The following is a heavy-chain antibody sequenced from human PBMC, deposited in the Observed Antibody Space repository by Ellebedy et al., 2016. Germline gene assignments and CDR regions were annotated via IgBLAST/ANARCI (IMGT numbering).Heavy chain of an antibody. CDR3: ARVAAAGISFDY. J-gene: IGHJ4*02. CDR2: IDPSDSYT. D-gene: IGHD6-13*01. V-gene: IGHV5-10-1*01. Sequence: GESLKISXKGSGYSFTSYWISWVRQMPGKGLEWMGRIDPSDSYTNYSPSFQGHVTISADKSISTAYLQWSSLKASDTAMYYCARVAAAGISFDYWGQGTLVTVSS. CDR1: GYSFTSYW.